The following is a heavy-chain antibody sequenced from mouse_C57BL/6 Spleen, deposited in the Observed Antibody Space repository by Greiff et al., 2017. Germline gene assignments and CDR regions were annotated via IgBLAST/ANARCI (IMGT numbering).Heavy chain of an antibody. CDR2: INYDGSST. V-gene: IGHV5-16*01. J-gene: IGHJ1*03. D-gene: IGHD1-1*01. CDR3: AREPLYYYGSRRDWYFDV. CDR1: GFTFSDYY. Sequence: EVNVVESEGGLVQPGSSMKLSCTASGFTFSDYYMAWVRQVPEKGLEWVANINYDGSSTYYLDSLKSRFIISRDNAKNMLYLQMSSLKSEDTATYYCAREPLYYYGSRRDWYFDVWGTGTTVTGSS.